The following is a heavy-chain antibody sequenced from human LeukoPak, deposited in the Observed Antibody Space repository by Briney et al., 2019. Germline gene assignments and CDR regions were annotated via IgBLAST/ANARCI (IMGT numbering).Heavy chain of an antibody. CDR1: GGTFSNYA. J-gene: IGHJ6*02. CDR3: ARDRTAAVADYYYGVDV. CDR2: IIPILGIA. D-gene: IGHD6-19*01. V-gene: IGHV1-69*04. Sequence: ASVKVSCKASGGTFSNYAISWVRQAPGQGLEWMGRIIPILGIANYTQKFQGRVTITADKSTSTAYMELSSLRSEDTAVYYCARDRTAAVADYYYGVDVWGQGTTVIVSS.